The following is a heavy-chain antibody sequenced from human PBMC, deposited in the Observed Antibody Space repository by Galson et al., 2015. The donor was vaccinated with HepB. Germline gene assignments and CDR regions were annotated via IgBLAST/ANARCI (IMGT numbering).Heavy chain of an antibody. D-gene: IGHD6-19*01. V-gene: IGHV3-7*01. J-gene: IGHJ4*02. CDR1: GFTFSSYW. Sequence: SLRLSCAASGFTFSSYWMNWVRQAPGKELEWVASIKQDGNEKYYVDSVKGRFTISRDNAKNSLYLQMSSLGVEDTAVYYCARDHIVAGLLWDHWGQGALVTVSS. CDR2: IKQDGNEK. CDR3: ARDHIVAGLLWDH.